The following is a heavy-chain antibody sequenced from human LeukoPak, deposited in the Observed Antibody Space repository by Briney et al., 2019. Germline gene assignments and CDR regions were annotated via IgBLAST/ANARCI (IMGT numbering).Heavy chain of an antibody. V-gene: IGHV3-30*02. Sequence: PGGSLRLSCAASGFTVSSNYMSWVRQAPGKGLEWVAFIRYDGSNKYYADSVKGRFTISRDNSKNTLYLQMNSLRAEDTAVYYCAKLVEMDFWTPSADAFDIWGQGTMVTVSS. CDR1: GFTVSSNY. CDR2: IRYDGSNK. CDR3: AKLVEMDFWTPSADAFDI. D-gene: IGHD3/OR15-3a*01. J-gene: IGHJ3*02.